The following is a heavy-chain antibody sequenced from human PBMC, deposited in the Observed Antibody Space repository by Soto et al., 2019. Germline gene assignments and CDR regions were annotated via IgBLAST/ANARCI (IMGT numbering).Heavy chain of an antibody. D-gene: IGHD6-13*01. J-gene: IGHJ6*02. Sequence: ASVKVSCKASGYTFTDYYMHWVRQAPGQGLEWMGWINPDSGGTNYAQKFQGRVTMTRDTSISTAYMELSRLRSDDTAVYYCARAGQQLVWGGYYYYGMDVWGQGTTVTVSS. CDR3: ARAGQQLVWGGYYYYGMDV. CDR2: INPDSGGT. CDR1: GYTFTDYY. V-gene: IGHV1-2*02.